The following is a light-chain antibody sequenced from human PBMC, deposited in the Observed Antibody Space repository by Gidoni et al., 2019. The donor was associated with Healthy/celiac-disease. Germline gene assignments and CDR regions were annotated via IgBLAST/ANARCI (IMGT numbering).Light chain of an antibody. CDR1: KLGDKY. Sequence: SYELTQPPSVSVSPGQTASITCSGDKLGDKYACWYQQKPGQSPVLVIYQDSKRPSGIPDRFSGSNSGNTATLTISGTQAMDEADYYCQAWDSSTAYVFGGGTKLTVL. J-gene: IGLJ3*02. CDR2: QDS. V-gene: IGLV3-1*01. CDR3: QAWDSSTAYV.